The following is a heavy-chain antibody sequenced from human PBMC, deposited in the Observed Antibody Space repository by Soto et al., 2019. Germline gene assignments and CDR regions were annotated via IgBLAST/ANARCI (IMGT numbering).Heavy chain of an antibody. J-gene: IGHJ5*02. V-gene: IGHV3-48*01. D-gene: IGHD3-9*01. CDR3: AREADILNWFDP. CDR1: VFTFSSES. CDR2: ISSSSSTI. Sequence: PGGALSLCWSASVFTFSSESMNWVRQAPGKGLEWVSYISSSSSTIYYADSVKGRFTISRDNAKNSLYLQMNSLRAEDTAVYYCAREADILNWFDPWGQGTLVTVSS.